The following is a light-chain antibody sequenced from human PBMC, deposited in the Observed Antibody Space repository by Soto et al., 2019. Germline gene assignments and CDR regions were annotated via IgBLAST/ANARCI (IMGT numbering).Light chain of an antibody. J-gene: IGLJ3*02. V-gene: IGLV2-14*01. CDR2: GVS. CDR1: SSDIGGHNF. Sequence: QSALTQPASVSDSLGQSITISCAGTSSDIGGHNFVSWYQQLPGKTPKVLIYGVSNRPSGISNRFSGSKSGNTASLTISGLQAEDEADYYCSSYTFSNTWVFGGGTKLTVL. CDR3: SSYTFSNTWV.